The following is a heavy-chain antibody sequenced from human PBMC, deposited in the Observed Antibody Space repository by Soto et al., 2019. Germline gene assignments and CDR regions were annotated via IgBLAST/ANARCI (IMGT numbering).Heavy chain of an antibody. V-gene: IGHV3-15*01. CDR1: GFTFSNAW. D-gene: IGHD3-3*01. CDR3: TTDPFWSGYYRDDAFDI. CDR2: IKSKTDGGTT. Sequence: GGSLRLSCAASGFTFSNAWMSWVRQAPGKGLEWVGRIKSKTDGGTTDYAAPVKGRFTISRDDSKNTLYLQMNSLKTEDTAVYYCTTDPFWSGYYRDDAFDIWGQGTMVTVSS. J-gene: IGHJ3*02.